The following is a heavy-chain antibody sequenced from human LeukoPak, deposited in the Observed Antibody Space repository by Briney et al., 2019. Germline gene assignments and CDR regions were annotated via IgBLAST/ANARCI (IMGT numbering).Heavy chain of an antibody. J-gene: IGHJ3*02. CDR3: AGTGSCSGGGCLNGLDI. V-gene: IGHV3-23*01. Sequence: GGSLRLACVGSGFQFSSYALSWVRHSPGKGLEWVAGVSASDSRTDYADSVKGRFTISRDNSKNTLYLQMNTLRAEDTAVYYCAGTGSCSGGGCLNGLDIWGQGTMVIVSS. CDR2: VSASDSRT. CDR1: GFQFSSYA. D-gene: IGHD2-15*01.